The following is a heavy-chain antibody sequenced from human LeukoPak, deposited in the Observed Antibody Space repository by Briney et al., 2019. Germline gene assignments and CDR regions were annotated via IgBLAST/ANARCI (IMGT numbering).Heavy chain of an antibody. V-gene: IGHV4-4*07. CDR2: IYTSGST. Sequence: SETLSLTCTVSGGSLSSYYWSWVRQPAGKGLEWIRRIYTSGSTNYNPSLTSRVTMSVDTSKNQFSLKLSSVTAADTAVYYCARDPLVGANWYFDLWGRGTLVTVSS. CDR3: ARDPLVGANWYFDL. J-gene: IGHJ2*01. CDR1: GGSLSSYY. D-gene: IGHD1-26*01.